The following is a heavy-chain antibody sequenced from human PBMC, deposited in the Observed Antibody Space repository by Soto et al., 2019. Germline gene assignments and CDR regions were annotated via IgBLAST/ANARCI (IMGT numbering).Heavy chain of an antibody. D-gene: IGHD2-21*02. Sequence: GGSLRLSCAASGFTFSGSAMHWVRQASGKGLEWVGRIRSKANSYAQAYAASVKGRFTISRDDSKNTAYLQMNSLKTEDTAVYYCTISDSDYYYYMDVWGKGTTVTVSS. V-gene: IGHV3-73*01. CDR1: GFTFSGSA. CDR2: IRSKANSYAQ. CDR3: TISDSDYYYYMDV. J-gene: IGHJ6*03.